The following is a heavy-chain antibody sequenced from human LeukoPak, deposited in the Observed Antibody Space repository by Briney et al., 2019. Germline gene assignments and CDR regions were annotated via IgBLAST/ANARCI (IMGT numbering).Heavy chain of an antibody. Sequence: GGSLRLSCAASGFTFDEYGMSWVRQAPGKGLEWVSGINWHGDSTDYADSVKGRFTISRDNAKNSVYLQMNSLGAEDTAVYYCARSPYYYDSSGYYFDYWGQGTLVTVSS. CDR3: ARSPYYYDSSGYYFDY. CDR1: GFTFDEYG. D-gene: IGHD3-22*01. CDR2: INWHGDST. V-gene: IGHV3-20*04. J-gene: IGHJ4*02.